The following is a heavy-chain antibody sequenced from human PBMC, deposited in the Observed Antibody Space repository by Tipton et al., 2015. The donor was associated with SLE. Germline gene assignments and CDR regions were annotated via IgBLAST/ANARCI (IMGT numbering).Heavy chain of an antibody. D-gene: IGHD4-23*01. CDR3: ARGSLVLPTVAGDVDAFDI. J-gene: IGHJ3*02. V-gene: IGHV4-31*02. CDR2: IFYSGIT. CDR1: GASFSGYY. Sequence: LRLSCGVYGASFSGYYWSWIRQHPGRGLEWIGSIFYSGITYYNPSLKSRVVISVDTSENGVSLKLTSVTGADTALYYCARGSLVLPTVAGDVDAFDIWGQGTAVIVSS.